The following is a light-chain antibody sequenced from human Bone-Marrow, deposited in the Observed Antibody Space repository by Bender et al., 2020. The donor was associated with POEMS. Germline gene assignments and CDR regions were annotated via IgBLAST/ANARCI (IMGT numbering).Light chain of an antibody. CDR3: AAWEDSLNDWV. J-gene: IGLJ3*02. Sequence: QSVLTQPPSASGTPGQRVTISCSGSSSNIGTNPVNWYQQLPGTAPKLLIYINNQRPSGVPDRFSGSKSGTSASLAIGGLQSEDEADYYYAAWEDSLNDWVFGGGTKLTVL. CDR1: SSNIGTNP. CDR2: INN. V-gene: IGLV1-44*01.